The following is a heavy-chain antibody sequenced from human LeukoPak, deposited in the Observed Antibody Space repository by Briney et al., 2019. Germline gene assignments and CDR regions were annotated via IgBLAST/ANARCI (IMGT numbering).Heavy chain of an antibody. V-gene: IGHV1-2*02. CDR1: GYTFTGYY. Sequence: ASVKVSCKASGYTFTGYYMHWVRQAPGQGLEWRGWISPNSGGTNYAQKFQGRVTMTRDTSISTAYMELSRLRSDDTAVSYCARDVNLWFGELTPDYWGQGTLVTVSS. CDR2: ISPNSGGT. CDR3: ARDVNLWFGELTPDY. D-gene: IGHD3-10*01. J-gene: IGHJ4*02.